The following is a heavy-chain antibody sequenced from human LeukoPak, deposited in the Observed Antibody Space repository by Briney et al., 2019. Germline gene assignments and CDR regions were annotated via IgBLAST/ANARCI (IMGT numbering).Heavy chain of an antibody. CDR1: GGSNSSYY. CDR3: ARVGRSGYYFDY. Sequence: PSETLSLTCTVSGGSNSSYYWSWIRQPPGKGLEWIGYIYYSGSTNYNPSLKSRVTISVDTSKNQFSLKLSSVTAADTAVYYCARVGRSGYYFDYWGQGTLVTVSS. D-gene: IGHD3-3*01. CDR2: IYYSGST. V-gene: IGHV4-59*01. J-gene: IGHJ4*02.